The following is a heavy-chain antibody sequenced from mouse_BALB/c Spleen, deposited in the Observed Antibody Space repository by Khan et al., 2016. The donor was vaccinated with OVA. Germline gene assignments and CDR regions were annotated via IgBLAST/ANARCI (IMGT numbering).Heavy chain of an antibody. CDR1: GFTFSTFA. CDR3: ARSPYGNFAY. V-gene: IGHV5-9-3*01. J-gene: IGHJ3*01. D-gene: IGHD2-1*01. CDR2: INSDGDYT. Sequence: VELVESGGGLVKPGGSLKLSCAASGFTFSTFAMSWVRQTPEMRLEWVTTINSDGDYTYYPDSVTGRFTVSRDNARNTLYLQMSSLRSEDTAMYYCARSPYGNFAYWGQGTLVTGSA.